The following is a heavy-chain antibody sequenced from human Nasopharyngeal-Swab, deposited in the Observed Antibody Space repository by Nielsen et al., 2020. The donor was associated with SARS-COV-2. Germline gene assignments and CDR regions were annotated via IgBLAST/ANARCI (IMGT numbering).Heavy chain of an antibody. CDR3: ARDLSSVAGPFDY. CDR1: GVTFSTLW. V-gene: IGHV3-7*01. CDR2: TNPDGSEN. D-gene: IGHD6-19*01. J-gene: IGHJ4*02. Sequence: GESLKISCAASGVTFSTLWLSWVRQAPGKGLEWVAGTNPDGSENYYVDSMRGRFTISRDNAKNTLYLQMNSLRAEDTAVYYCARDLSSVAGPFDYWGQGTLVTVSS.